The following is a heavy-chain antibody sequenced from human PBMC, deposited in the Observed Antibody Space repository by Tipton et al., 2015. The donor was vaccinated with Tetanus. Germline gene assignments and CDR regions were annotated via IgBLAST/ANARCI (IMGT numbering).Heavy chain of an antibody. J-gene: IGHJ3*02. V-gene: IGHV4-30-4*08. Sequence: SWVRQAPGKGLEWIAYIFRTGSTYYNPSLNSRGTITLDTSKNQFSLRLTSVSAADTAVYYCARAFWENGPDAFDIWGLGTMVTVAS. D-gene: IGHD3-16*01. CDR3: ARAFWENGPDAFDI. CDR2: IFRTGST.